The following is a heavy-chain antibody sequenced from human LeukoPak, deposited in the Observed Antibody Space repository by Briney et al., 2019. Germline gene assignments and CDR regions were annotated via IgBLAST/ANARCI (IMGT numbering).Heavy chain of an antibody. CDR3: ARESSLGYPMTDAFDI. J-gene: IGHJ3*02. Sequence: GASVKVYCKASGYTFTGYYMHWVRQAPGQGLGWMGWINPNSGGTNYAQKFQGRVTMTRDTSISTAYMELSRLRSDDPAVYYCARESSLGYPMTDAFDIWGQGTMVTVSS. D-gene: IGHD5-18*01. CDR2: INPNSGGT. V-gene: IGHV1-2*02. CDR1: GYTFTGYY.